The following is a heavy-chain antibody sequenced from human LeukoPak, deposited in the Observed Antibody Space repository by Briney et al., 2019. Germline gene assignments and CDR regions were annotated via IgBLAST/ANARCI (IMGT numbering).Heavy chain of an antibody. CDR2: ISGSGGST. D-gene: IGHD6-19*01. CDR1: GFTFSNYA. V-gene: IGHV3-23*01. J-gene: IGHJ4*02. CDR3: ARDLSIAVFDY. Sequence: GGSLRLSCAASGFTFSNYAMSWTRQAPEKGLEWVSAISGSGGSTYYADSVKGRFTISRDNPKNTLYLQMNSLRAEDTAVYFCARDLSIAVFDYWGQGTLVTVSS.